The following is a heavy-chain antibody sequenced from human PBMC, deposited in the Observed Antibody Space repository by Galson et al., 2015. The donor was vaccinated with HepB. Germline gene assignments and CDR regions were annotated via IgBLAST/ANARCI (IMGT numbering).Heavy chain of an antibody. CDR1: GFTLSNSA. J-gene: IGHJ4*02. CDR2: ISYDAKNV. Sequence: SLRLSCAASGFTLSNSAMHWVRQAPGKGLEWVAKISYDAKNVYYAESLRGRSAISRDNSKNTLYLEMNSLRVEDTAVYYCAADATMIVTAFDYWGQGTLVTVSS. CDR3: AADATMIVTAFDY. D-gene: IGHD2/OR15-2a*01. V-gene: IGHV3-30*03.